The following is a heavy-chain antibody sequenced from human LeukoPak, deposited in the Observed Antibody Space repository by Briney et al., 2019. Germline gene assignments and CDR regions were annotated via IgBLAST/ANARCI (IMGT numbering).Heavy chain of an antibody. D-gene: IGHD5-18*01. J-gene: IGHJ4*02. V-gene: IGHV4-39*01. CDR2: IYYSGST. CDR3: ANSYGYYYFDY. CDR1: GGSISSSSYY. Sequence: SETLSLTCTVSGGSISSSSYYWGWIRQPPGKGLEWIGSIYYSGSTYYNPSLKSRVTIPVDTSKNQFSLKLSSVTAADTAVYYCANSYGYYYFDYWGQGTLVTVSS.